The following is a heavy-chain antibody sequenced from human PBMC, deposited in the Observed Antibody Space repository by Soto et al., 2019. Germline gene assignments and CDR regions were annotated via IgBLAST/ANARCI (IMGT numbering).Heavy chain of an antibody. CDR3: ARDGLSGGDAFDI. CDR1: GGSIRSDGYY. CDR2: MNYRGIT. D-gene: IGHD3-10*01. Sequence: QVQLQESGPGLLKPSQTLSLTCTVSGGSIRSDGYYWSWIRQRPGKGLEGIGYMNYRGITYYNPSLKSRLTISEDTSKKHFSLNLNSVTAADTAVYYCARDGLSGGDAFDIWGQGTMVVVSS. J-gene: IGHJ3*02. V-gene: IGHV4-31*03.